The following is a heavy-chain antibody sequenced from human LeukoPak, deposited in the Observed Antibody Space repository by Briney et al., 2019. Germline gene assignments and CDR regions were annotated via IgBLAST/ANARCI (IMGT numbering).Heavy chain of an antibody. CDR2: ISYDGSNK. CDR3: AKAGVLYGDYAHYFDY. V-gene: IGHV3-30*04. J-gene: IGHJ4*02. D-gene: IGHD4-17*01. Sequence: PGGSLGLSCAASGFTFSSYAMHWVRQAPGKGLEWVAVISYDGSNKYYADSVKGRFTISRDNSKNTLYLQMNSLRAEDTAVYYCAKAGVLYGDYAHYFDYWGQGTLVTVSS. CDR1: GFTFSSYA.